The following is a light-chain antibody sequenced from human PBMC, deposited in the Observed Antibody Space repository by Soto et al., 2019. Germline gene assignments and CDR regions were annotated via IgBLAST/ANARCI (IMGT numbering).Light chain of an antibody. J-gene: IGLJ1*01. CDR2: EVN. Sequence: QSVLTQPPSASGSPGQSVTISCTGTSSDVGGYNYVSWYQQYPGKAPKLMIYEVNKRPSGVPDRFSGSKSGNTASLTVSGLQAEDEADYYCSSYAGSILYVFGNGTKVTVL. CDR3: SSYAGSILYV. CDR1: SSDVGGYNY. V-gene: IGLV2-8*01.